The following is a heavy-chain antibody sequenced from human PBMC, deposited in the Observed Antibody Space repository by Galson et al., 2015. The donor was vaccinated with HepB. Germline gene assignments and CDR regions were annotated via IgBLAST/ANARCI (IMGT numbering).Heavy chain of an antibody. CDR1: GFTFSDYY. V-gene: IGHV3-11*03. J-gene: IGHJ4*02. CDR3: ASVIRNDYYDGNGYADQ. CDR2: ISTSGTYT. Sequence: SLRLSCAASGFTFSDYYMSWIRQAPGKGQEWVSYISTSGTYTNNADSVKGRFTISRDNAKKTLYLQMNSLRVEDTAVYYCASVIRNDYYDGNGYADQWGQGTLVTVSS. D-gene: IGHD3-22*01.